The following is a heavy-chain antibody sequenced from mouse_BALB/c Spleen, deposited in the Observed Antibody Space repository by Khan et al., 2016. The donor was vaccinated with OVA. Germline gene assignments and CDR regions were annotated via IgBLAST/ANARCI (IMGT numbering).Heavy chain of an antibody. J-gene: IGHJ3*01. V-gene: IGHV5-6*01. CDR2: ISSGGHYT. D-gene: IGHD1-1*01. CDR3: GRLAYYYKSEGFAY. Sequence: EVQLVESGGDLVKTGGSLKLSCAASGFTFSTYGMSWVRQTPDKRLEWVATISSGGHYTYYIDSVKGRFTISRDNAKNILYLQMTSLRSEDTAMYYCGRLAYYYKSEGFAYWGQGTLVTVSA. CDR1: GFTFSTYG.